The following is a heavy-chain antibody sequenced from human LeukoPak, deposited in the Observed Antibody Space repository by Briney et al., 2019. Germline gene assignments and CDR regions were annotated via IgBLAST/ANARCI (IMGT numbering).Heavy chain of an antibody. CDR2: IYSDDSDT. V-gene: IGHV5-51*01. D-gene: IGHD1-26*01. CDR1: GNSFTKFW. J-gene: IGHJ3*02. Sequence: GESLKISCKGSGNSFTKFWIAWVRQMPGKGLEWMGTIYSDDSDTRYSPSFQGQVTISADKSNNTAYLQWSSLKASDTAMYYCARLTGSYYSAFDIWGQGTMVTVSS. CDR3: ARLTGSYYSAFDI.